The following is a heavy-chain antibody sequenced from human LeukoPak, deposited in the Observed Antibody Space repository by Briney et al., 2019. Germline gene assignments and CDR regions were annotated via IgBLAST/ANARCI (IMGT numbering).Heavy chain of an antibody. CDR2: INPNSGDT. CDR3: ARERTSGGRARDY. Sequence: GASVKVSCKASGYTFIGHYMYWVRQAPGQGLEWMGRINPNSGDTIYAQKFQGRVTMTRDTSISTAHMELSRLRSDDTAVYYCARERTSGGRARDYWGQGTLVTVSS. V-gene: IGHV1-2*02. J-gene: IGHJ4*02. CDR1: GYTFIGHY. D-gene: IGHD2-15*01.